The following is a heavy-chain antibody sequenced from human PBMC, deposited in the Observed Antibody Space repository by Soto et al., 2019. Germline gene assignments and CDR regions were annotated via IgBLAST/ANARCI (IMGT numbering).Heavy chain of an antibody. V-gene: IGHV3-66*01. D-gene: IGHD4-17*01. Sequence: EVQLVESGGGLVQPGGSLRLSCAASGFTVSSNYMSWVRQAPGKGLEWVSVIYSGGSTYYADSVKGRFTISRDNSKNTLYLQMNSLRAEDTAVYYCASGGRVTKNDAFDIWGQGTMVTVSS. CDR1: GFTVSSNY. J-gene: IGHJ3*02. CDR3: ASGGRVTKNDAFDI. CDR2: IYSGGST.